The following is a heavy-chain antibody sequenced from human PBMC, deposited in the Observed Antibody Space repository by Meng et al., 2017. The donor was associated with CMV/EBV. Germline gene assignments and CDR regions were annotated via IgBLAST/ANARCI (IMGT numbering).Heavy chain of an antibody. D-gene: IGHD4-17*01. CDR3: ARAYGN. J-gene: IGHJ4*02. CDR1: GGSFSGYY. Sequence: SETLSLTCAVYGGSFSGYYWSWIRQPPGKGLEWIGEINHSGSTNYNPPLKSRVTISVDTSKNQFSLKLSSVTAADTAVYYCARAYGNWGQGTLVTVSS. CDR2: INHSGST. V-gene: IGHV4-34*01.